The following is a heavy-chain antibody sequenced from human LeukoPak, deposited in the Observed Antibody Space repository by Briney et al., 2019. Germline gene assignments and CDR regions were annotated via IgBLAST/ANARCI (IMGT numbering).Heavy chain of an antibody. D-gene: IGHD2-21*02. Sequence: SETLSLTRAVYSGSFSGYYWSWIRQPPGKGLEWIGEINHSGSTNYNPSLKSRVTISVDTSKNQFSLKLSSVTAADTAVYYCARETSNCGGDCSAYYYYYYMDVWGKGTTVTVSS. CDR3: ARETSNCGGDCSAYYYYYYMDV. V-gene: IGHV4-34*01. J-gene: IGHJ6*03. CDR1: SGSFSGYY. CDR2: INHSGST.